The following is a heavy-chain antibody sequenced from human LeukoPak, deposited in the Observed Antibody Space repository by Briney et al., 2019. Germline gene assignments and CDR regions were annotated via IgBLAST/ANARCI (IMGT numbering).Heavy chain of an antibody. Sequence: PGGSLRLSCAASGFTFSNAWMSWVRQAPGKGLEWVGRIKSKTDGGTTDYAAPVKGRFTISRDDSKNTLYLQMNSLKTEDTAVYYCTAAATPNSYYYYYMDVWGKGTTVTVSS. J-gene: IGHJ6*03. D-gene: IGHD2-2*02. CDR2: IKSKTDGGTT. CDR1: GFTFSNAW. CDR3: TAAATPNSYYYYYMDV. V-gene: IGHV3-15*01.